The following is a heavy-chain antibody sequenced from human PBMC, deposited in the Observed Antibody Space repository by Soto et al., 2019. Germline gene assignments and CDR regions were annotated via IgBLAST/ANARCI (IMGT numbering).Heavy chain of an antibody. V-gene: IGHV4-31*03. J-gene: IGHJ6*04. CDR2: VSYSGST. CDR3: ARDQVGSSGNLYFYGLDV. Sequence: ASETLSLTCSVSGGSINSDDYYWSWIRQHPGKGLEWIGYVSYSGSTSYNPSLKSRVSISVDTSKNQFSLNLSSVTAADTAVYSCARDQVGSSGNLYFYGLDVWGIGTTVTVSS. D-gene: IGHD3-22*01. CDR1: GGSINSDDYY.